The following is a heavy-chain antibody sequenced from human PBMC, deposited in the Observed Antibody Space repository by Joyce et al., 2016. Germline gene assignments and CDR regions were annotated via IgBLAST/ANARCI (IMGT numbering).Heavy chain of an antibody. CDR2: SNRNRGGT. Sequence: QVQLVQSGAEVKKPGASVKVSCKASGYTFTDYYIHWVRQAPGQGLEGMGGSNRNRGGTEYPQKFQGRVTMTRDTAIRTAYMELTGLRSDDTAVYYCARGDLRTSSPLFWYFALWGRGTLVTVSS. CDR3: ARGDLRTSSPLFWYFAL. D-gene: IGHD2-2*01. J-gene: IGHJ2*01. CDR1: GYTFTDYY. V-gene: IGHV1-2*02.